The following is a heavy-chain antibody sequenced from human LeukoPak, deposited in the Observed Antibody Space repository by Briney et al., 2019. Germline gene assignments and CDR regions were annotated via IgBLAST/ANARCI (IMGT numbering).Heavy chain of an antibody. D-gene: IGHD6-13*01. J-gene: IGHJ4*02. Sequence: PGGSLRLSCTTSGFAFDDYAMRWVRQPAGKGLEWVGFIRRRAYGGAAEYAASVKGRFIISRDDSKGIAYLQMNSLKTEDTAVYYCSSNRLVDFDYWGQGSRVIVSP. V-gene: IGHV3-49*04. CDR1: GFAFDDYA. CDR3: SSNRLVDFDY. CDR2: IRRRAYGGAA.